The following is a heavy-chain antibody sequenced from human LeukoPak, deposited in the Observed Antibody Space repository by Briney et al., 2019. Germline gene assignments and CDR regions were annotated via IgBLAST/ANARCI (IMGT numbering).Heavy chain of an antibody. Sequence: GGSLRLSCAASGFTFSDYYMSWIRQAPGKGLEWVSYISSSGSTIYYADSVKGRFTISRDNAKNSLYLQMNSLRAEDTAVFYCARDPGGSGYYYVYYYMDVWGKGTMVTVSS. CDR3: ARDPGGSGYYYVYYYMDV. CDR2: ISSSGSTI. J-gene: IGHJ6*03. D-gene: IGHD3-22*01. V-gene: IGHV3-11*04. CDR1: GFTFSDYY.